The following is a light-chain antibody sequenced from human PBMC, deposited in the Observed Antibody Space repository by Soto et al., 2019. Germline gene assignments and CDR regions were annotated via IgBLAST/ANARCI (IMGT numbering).Light chain of an antibody. V-gene: IGKV3-11*01. Sequence: EFVLTQYTATLSLSPGERATLSCRASQSVSSYLAWYQQKPGQAPRLLIYDASSRATGIPGRFSGSGSGTDFTLTISSLEPEDFAVYYCQQRMESFGQGRLLEI. CDR2: DAS. CDR1: QSVSSY. J-gene: IGKJ5*01. CDR3: QQRMES.